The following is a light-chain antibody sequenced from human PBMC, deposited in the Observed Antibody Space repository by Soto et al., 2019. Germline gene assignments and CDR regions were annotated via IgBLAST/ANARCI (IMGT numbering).Light chain of an antibody. CDR3: QHYGSSSWT. Sequence: EIVLTQSPGTLSLSPGERATLSCGASQSVSSSYLGWYQQKPGQAPRLLIYGASSRATGIPDRFSGSGSGTDFTLTISRLEPEDFAVYYCQHYGSSSWTFGQGTKVEIK. J-gene: IGKJ1*01. CDR2: GAS. V-gene: IGKV3-20*01. CDR1: QSVSSSY.